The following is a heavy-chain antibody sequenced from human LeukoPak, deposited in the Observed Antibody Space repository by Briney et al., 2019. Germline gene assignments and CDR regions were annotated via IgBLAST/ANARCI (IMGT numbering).Heavy chain of an antibody. CDR1: GYTFTSYG. D-gene: IGHD1-1*01. J-gene: IGHJ6*03. CDR3: ARGATGRGDYYYYMDV. CDR2: ISAYNGNT. V-gene: IGHV1-18*01. Sequence: ASVKVSCKASGYTFTSYGISWVRQAPGQGLEWMGWISAYNGNTNYAQKLQGRVTMTTDTSTSTAYMELRSLRSDDTAVYYCARGATGRGDYYYYMDVWGKGTTVTVSS.